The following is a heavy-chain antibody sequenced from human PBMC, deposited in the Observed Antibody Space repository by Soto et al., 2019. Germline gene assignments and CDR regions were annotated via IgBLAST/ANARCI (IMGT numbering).Heavy chain of an antibody. J-gene: IGHJ6*03. D-gene: IGHD5-18*01. CDR1: GFDFNDFG. V-gene: IGHV3-48*01. Sequence: GGSLRLSCAASGFDFNDFGMNWVRHAPGKGLEWIAFISTGRTTVYYADSVKGRFIISRDNSKNTLDLHMSSLRAADTAVYYCAREGFSYDYYYYYMDDWGKGTPVTVSS. CDR3: AREGFSYDYYYYYMDD. CDR2: ISTGRTTV.